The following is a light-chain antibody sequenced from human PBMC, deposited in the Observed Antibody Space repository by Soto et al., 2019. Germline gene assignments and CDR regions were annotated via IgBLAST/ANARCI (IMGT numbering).Light chain of an antibody. J-gene: IGLJ3*02. CDR1: SPNIGRNT. CDR2: RSD. CDR3: ADSDDSLNAWA. Sequence: QSVLTQPPSASGTPGQRIIISCSGSSPNIGRNTVKWYRQLPGTAPKLLIGRSDQRPSGVPDRFSGSQSGTSASLAISGLQSDDEADYICADSDDSLNAWAFGGGTQLTVL. V-gene: IGLV1-44*01.